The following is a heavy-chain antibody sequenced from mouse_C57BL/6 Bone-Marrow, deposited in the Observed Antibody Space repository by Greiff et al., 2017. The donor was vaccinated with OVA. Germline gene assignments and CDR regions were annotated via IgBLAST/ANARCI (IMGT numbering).Heavy chain of an antibody. J-gene: IGHJ2*01. V-gene: IGHV5-12*01. CDR2: ISNGGGST. Sequence: VESGGGLVQPGGSLKLSCAASGFTFSDYYMYWVRQTPEKRLEWVAYISNGGGSTYYPDTVKGRFTISRDNAKNTLYLQMSRLKSEDTAMYYCARRGYDALDYWGQGTTLTVSS. CDR1: GFTFSDYY. D-gene: IGHD2-3*01. CDR3: ARRGYDALDY.